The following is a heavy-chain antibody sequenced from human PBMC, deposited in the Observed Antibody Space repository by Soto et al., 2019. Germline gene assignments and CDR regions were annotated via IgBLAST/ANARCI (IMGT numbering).Heavy chain of an antibody. V-gene: IGHV3-23*01. J-gene: IGHJ4*02. Sequence: GGSLRLSCAASGFTFSSYAMSWVRQAPGKGLEWVSAISGSGGSTYYADSVKGRFTISRDNSKNTLYLQMNSLRAEDTAVYYCRYYDLRSARRNNDYWGQGTLVTVS. CDR1: GFTFSSYA. CDR3: RYYDLRSARRNNDY. D-gene: IGHD3-3*01. CDR2: ISGSGGST.